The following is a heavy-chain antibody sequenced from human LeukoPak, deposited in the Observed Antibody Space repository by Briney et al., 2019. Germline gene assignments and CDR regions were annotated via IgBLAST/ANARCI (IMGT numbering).Heavy chain of an antibody. CDR2: INAGNGNT. D-gene: IGHD2-8*02. J-gene: IGHJ5*02. CDR3: ARSLVRRYNWFDP. CDR1: GYTFTSYA. V-gene: IGHV1-3*01. Sequence: EASVKVSRKASGYTFTSYAMHWVRQAPGQRLEWMGWINAGNGNTKYSQKFQGRVTITRDTSASTAYMELSSLRSEDTAVYYCARSLVRRYNWFDPWGQGTLVTVSS.